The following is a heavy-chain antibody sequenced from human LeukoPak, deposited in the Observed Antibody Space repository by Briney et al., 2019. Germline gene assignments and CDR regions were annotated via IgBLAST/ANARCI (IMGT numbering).Heavy chain of an antibody. D-gene: IGHD3-10*01. CDR1: GGSISSYY. J-gene: IGHJ4*02. CDR3: ARWWDYYGSGTHYFDY. Sequence: PTETLSLTCTVSGGSISSYYWSWIRQPPGKGLEWIGYIYYSGSTNYNPSLKSRVTISVDTSKNQFSLKLSSVTAADTAVYYCARWWDYYGSGTHYFDYWGQGTLVTVSS. CDR2: IYYSGST. V-gene: IGHV4-59*01.